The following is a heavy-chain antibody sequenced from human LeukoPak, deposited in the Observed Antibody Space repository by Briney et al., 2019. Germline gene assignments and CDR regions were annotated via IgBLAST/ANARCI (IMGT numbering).Heavy chain of an antibody. V-gene: IGHV7-4-1*02. D-gene: IGHD6-13*01. CDR1: GYTFTSYA. J-gene: IGHJ6*03. Sequence: GASVKVSCKASGYTFTSYAMNWVRQAPGQGLEWMGWINTNTGNPTYAQGFTGRLVFSLDTSVSTAYLQISSLKAEDTAVYYCARAGYSSSWYAKISSVGTYYYMDVWGKGTTVAVSS. CDR3: ARAGYSSSWYAKISSVGTYYYMDV. CDR2: INTNTGNP.